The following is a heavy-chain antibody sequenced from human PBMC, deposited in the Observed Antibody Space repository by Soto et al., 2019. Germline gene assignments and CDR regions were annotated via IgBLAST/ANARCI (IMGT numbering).Heavy chain of an antibody. V-gene: IGHV1-69*01. Sequence: QVQVVQSGVEVRRPGSSVKVSCKASGDTFKNCVISWVRQAPGQGLEWMGGIIPLFGTTDFAQRIQGRLTITTDESTTTAYMALSRPRSEDTATYYCAAELGFGKLSVVWGQGTTVIVSS. J-gene: IGHJ6*02. CDR3: AAELGFGKLSVV. D-gene: IGHD3-10*01. CDR1: GDTFKNCV. CDR2: IIPLFGTT.